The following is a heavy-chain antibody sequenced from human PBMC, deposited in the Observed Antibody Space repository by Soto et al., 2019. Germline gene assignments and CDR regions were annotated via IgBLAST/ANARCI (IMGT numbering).Heavy chain of an antibody. D-gene: IGHD1-1*01. CDR3: ARESLKTGTTDY. Sequence: QVQLQESGPGLVKPSETLSLTCTVSGGSVSSGSYYWSWIRQPPGKGLEWIGYIYYSGSTNYNPSLKSRVTISVDTSKNQFSLKLSSVTAADTAVYYCARESLKTGTTDYWGQGTLVTVSS. V-gene: IGHV4-61*01. J-gene: IGHJ4*02. CDR2: IYYSGST. CDR1: GGSVSSGSYY.